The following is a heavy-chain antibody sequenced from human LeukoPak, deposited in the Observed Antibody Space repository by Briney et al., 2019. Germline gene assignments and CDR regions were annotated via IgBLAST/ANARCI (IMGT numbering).Heavy chain of an antibody. CDR2: ISYDGSNK. CDR1: GFTFSSYG. Sequence: GRSLRLSCAASGFTFSSYGMHWVRQAPGKGLEWVAVISYDGSNKYYADSVKGRFTISRDNSKNTLYLQMNSLRAEDTAVYYCAKVLAYYFDYWGQGTLVTVSS. V-gene: IGHV3-30*18. J-gene: IGHJ4*02. CDR3: AKVLAYYFDY.